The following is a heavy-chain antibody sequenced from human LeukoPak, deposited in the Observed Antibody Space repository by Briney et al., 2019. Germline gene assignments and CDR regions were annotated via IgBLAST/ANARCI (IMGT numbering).Heavy chain of an antibody. CDR3: ARVGYSSSFNWFDP. D-gene: IGHD6-13*01. CDR2: INTNTGNP. J-gene: IGHJ5*02. V-gene: IGHV7-4-1*02. Sequence: GESLKASCKASGYTFTSYAMNWVRQAPGQGLEWMGWINTNTGNPTYAQGFTGRFVFSLDTSVSTAYLQISSLKAEDTAVYYCARVGYSSSFNWFDPWGQGTLVTVSS. CDR1: GYTFTSYA.